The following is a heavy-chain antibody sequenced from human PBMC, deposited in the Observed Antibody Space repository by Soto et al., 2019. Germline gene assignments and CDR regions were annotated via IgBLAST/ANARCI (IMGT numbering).Heavy chain of an antibody. V-gene: IGHV1-69*02. CDR1: GGTFSSYT. D-gene: IGHD3-10*01. CDR2: IIPILGIA. Sequence: ASVKVSCKASGGTFSSYTISWVRQAPGQGLEWMGRIIPILGIANYAQKFQGRVTITADKSTSTAYMELSSLRSEDTAVYYCARTGDGSAEFYYYYYMDVWGKGTTVTVSS. J-gene: IGHJ6*03. CDR3: ARTGDGSAEFYYYYYMDV.